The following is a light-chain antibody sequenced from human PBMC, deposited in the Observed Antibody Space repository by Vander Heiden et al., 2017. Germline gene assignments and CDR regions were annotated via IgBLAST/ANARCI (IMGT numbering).Light chain of an antibody. CDR3: SSYTISNTHL. CDR2: EFS. J-gene: IGLJ2*01. V-gene: IGLV2-14*01. Sequence: QYALTQPASVYGSPGQSITISCTGTSSDVGDYNFVSWYQQHPCKAPKLMIYEFSYRPSGVSIRFSGSKSGNTASLTISGLQAEDEADYYCSSYTISNTHLFGKGTKLTVL. CDR1: SSDVGDYNF.